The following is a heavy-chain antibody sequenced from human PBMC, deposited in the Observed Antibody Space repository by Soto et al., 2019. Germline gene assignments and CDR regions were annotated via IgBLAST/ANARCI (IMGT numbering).Heavy chain of an antibody. D-gene: IGHD2-8*01. Sequence: GGSLRLSCAASGFTFSSYAMHWVRQAPGKGLERVAVISYDGSNKYYADSVKGRFTISRDNSKNTLYLQMNSLRAEDTALYYCARSTMVYAIVNFDYWGQGTLVTVSS. CDR2: ISYDGSNK. V-gene: IGHV3-30-3*01. J-gene: IGHJ4*02. CDR3: ARSTMVYAIVNFDY. CDR1: GFTFSSYA.